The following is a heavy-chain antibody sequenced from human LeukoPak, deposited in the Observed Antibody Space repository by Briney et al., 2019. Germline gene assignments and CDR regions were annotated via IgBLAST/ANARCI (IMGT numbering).Heavy chain of an antibody. CDR1: GFTVSSNS. Sequence: GGSLRLSCTVSGFTVSSNSMSWVRQAPGKGLEWVSFIYSDNTHYSDSVKGRFTISRDNSKNTLYLQMNSLRPEDTAVYCCANGYEFESWGQGALVTVSS. CDR2: IYSDNT. J-gene: IGHJ4*02. D-gene: IGHD2-2*01. V-gene: IGHV3-66*03. CDR3: ANGYEFES.